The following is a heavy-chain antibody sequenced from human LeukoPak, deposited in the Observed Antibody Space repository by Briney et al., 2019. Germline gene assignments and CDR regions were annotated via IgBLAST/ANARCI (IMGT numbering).Heavy chain of an antibody. J-gene: IGHJ4*02. CDR2: IVVGSGNT. CDR1: VFTFTISA. V-gene: IGHV1-58*02. Sequence: SVNVSCKASVFTFTISAMQWVRQARGQRLEWIGWIVVGSGNTNYAQKFQERVTITRDMSTSTAYMELSSLRSEDTAVYYCAAVLITMVRGVMNYFDYWGQGTLVTVSS. D-gene: IGHD3-10*01. CDR3: AAVLITMVRGVMNYFDY.